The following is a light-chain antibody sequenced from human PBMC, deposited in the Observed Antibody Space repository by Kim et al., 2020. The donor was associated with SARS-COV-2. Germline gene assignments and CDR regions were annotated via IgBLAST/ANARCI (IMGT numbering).Light chain of an antibody. J-gene: IGLJ3*02. CDR3: SSYAGSNNWV. Sequence: GQLVPISCTGTSSDVGGNNYVSWYQQHPGKAPKFMIYEVSKRPSGVPDRFSGSKSGNTASLTVSGLQAEDEADYYCSSYAGSNNWVFGGGTQLTVL. CDR1: SSDVGGNNY. V-gene: IGLV2-8*01. CDR2: EVS.